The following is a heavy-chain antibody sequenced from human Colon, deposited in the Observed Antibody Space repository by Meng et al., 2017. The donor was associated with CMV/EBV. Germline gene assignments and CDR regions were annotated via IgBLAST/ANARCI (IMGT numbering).Heavy chain of an antibody. D-gene: IGHD3-22*01. V-gene: IGHV4-39*01. J-gene: IGHJ1*01. CDR2: IYYSGST. CDR3: ARLHQTYYYDSSGYLEYFQH. CDR1: GGSISSSSYY. Sequence: SETLSLTCTVSGGSISSSSYYWGWIRQPPGKGLEWIGSIYYSGSTYYNPSLKSRVTISVDTSKNQFSLKLSSVTAADTAVYYCARLHQTYYYDSSGYLEYFQHWGQGTLVTVSS.